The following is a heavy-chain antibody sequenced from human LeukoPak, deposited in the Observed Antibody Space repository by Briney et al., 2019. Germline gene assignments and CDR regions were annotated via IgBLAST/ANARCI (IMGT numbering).Heavy chain of an antibody. D-gene: IGHD3-10*01. J-gene: IGHJ4*02. CDR3: ARGGGWFRELLFHFMDY. CDR1: GGSISSYY. Sequence: XPSETLSLTCTVSGGSISSYYWSWIRQPAGKGPEWIGRIYTSGSTNSNPSLESRVTMSVDTSKNQFSLRLSSVTAADTAVYYCARGGGWFRELLFHFMDYWGQGTLVTVSS. CDR2: IYTSGST. V-gene: IGHV4-4*07.